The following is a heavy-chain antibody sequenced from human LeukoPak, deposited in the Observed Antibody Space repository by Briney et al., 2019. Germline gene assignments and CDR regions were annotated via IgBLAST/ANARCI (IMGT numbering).Heavy chain of an antibody. J-gene: IGHJ6*02. Sequence: PSETLSLTCAVYGGSFSGYYWSWIRQPPGKGLEWIGEINHSGSTNYNPSLKSRVTISVDTSKNQFSLKLSSVTAADTAVYYCARGLRQQLVLISGYYYYGMDVWGQGTTVTVSS. CDR1: GGSFSGYY. V-gene: IGHV4-34*01. CDR3: ARGLRQQLVLISGYYYYGMDV. D-gene: IGHD6-13*01. CDR2: INHSGST.